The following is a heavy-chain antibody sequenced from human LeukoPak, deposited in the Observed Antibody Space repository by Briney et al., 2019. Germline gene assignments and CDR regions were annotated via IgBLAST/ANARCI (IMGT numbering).Heavy chain of an antibody. CDR2: MNPNSANT. Sequence: ASVKVSCKASGHTLTSYDINWVRQATGQGLEWMGWMNPNSANTGYAQKFQGRVTLTRNTSITTAYMELSSLRSEDTAVYYCARDRRYFDWLLSIRDAFDIWGQGTMVTVSS. J-gene: IGHJ3*02. CDR1: GHTLTSYD. D-gene: IGHD3-9*01. V-gene: IGHV1-8*03. CDR3: ARDRRYFDWLLSIRDAFDI.